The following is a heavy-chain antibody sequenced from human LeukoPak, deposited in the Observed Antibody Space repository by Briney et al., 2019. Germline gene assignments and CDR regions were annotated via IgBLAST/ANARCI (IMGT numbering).Heavy chain of an antibody. CDR3: AREGITIFGVVITEYYFDY. V-gene: IGHV1-46*01. J-gene: IGHJ4*02. Sequence: ASAKVSCKASGYTFTSYYMHWVRQAPGQGLEWMGIINPSGGSTSYAQKFQGRVTMTRDTSTSTVYMELSSLRSEDTAVYYCAREGITIFGVVITEYYFDYWGQGTLVTVSS. CDR1: GYTFTSYY. D-gene: IGHD3-3*01. CDR2: INPSGGST.